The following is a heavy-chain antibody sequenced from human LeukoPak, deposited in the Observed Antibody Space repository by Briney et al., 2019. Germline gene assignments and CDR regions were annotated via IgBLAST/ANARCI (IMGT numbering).Heavy chain of an antibody. D-gene: IGHD2-8*02. CDR2: ISSTSAYT. J-gene: IGHJ4*02. CDR3: ARGGTGAFDY. V-gene: IGHV3-11*06. CDR1: GFPFTSGFTFTDYY. Sequence: PGGSLRLSCAASGFPFTSGFTFTDYYMSWIRQAPEKGLEWVSYISSTSAYTSYADSVRGRFTIPRDNANNSLFLQMNGLRAEDTAIYYCARGGTGAFDYWGQGTLVTVSS.